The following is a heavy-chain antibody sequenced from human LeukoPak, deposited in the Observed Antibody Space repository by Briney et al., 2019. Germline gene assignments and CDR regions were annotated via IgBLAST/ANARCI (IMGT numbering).Heavy chain of an antibody. D-gene: IGHD6-19*01. J-gene: IGHJ4*02. CDR3: AKAAVAGKFDY. CDR2: ISYDGSNK. Sequence: GGPLRLSCAASGFTFSNYAMHWVRQAPGKGLEWVAVISYDGSNKYYADSVKGRFTISRDNSKNTLYLQMNSLRAEDTAVYYCAKAAVAGKFDYWGQGTLVTVSS. CDR1: GFTFSNYA. V-gene: IGHV3-30*04.